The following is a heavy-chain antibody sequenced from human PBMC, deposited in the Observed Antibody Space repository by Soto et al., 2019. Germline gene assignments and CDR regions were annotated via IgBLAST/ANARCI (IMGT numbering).Heavy chain of an antibody. CDR2: IYYSGYT. J-gene: IGHJ6*02. Sequence: PSETLSLTCSVSGGSISNSISYWAWIRQPPGKGLEWIGNIYYSGYTYYNPSLKSRVTISKDTSKNLFSLKLSSVTAADTAVYYCARRGYGPGFPYYYGMDVWGQGSTVTGSS. D-gene: IGHD3-10*01. CDR1: GGSISNSISY. V-gene: IGHV4-39*02. CDR3: ARRGYGPGFPYYYGMDV.